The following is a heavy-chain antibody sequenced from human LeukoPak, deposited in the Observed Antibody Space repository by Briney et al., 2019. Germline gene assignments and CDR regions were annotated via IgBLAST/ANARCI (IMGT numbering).Heavy chain of an antibody. V-gene: IGHV4-30-4*08. CDR3: ARDQNYYDSSGPNDY. D-gene: IGHD3-22*01. CDR2: IYYSGST. J-gene: IGHJ4*02. CDR1: GGSISSGDYY. Sequence: PSETLSLTCTVSGGSISSGDYYWRWIRQPPGKGPEWIGYIYYSGSTYYNPSLKSRVTISVDTSKNQFSLKLSSVTAADTAVYYCARDQNYYDSSGPNDYWGQGTLVTVSS.